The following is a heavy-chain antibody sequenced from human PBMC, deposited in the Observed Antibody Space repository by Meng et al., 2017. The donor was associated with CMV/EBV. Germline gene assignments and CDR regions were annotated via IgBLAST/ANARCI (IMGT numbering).Heavy chain of an antibody. D-gene: IGHD5-12*01. CDR3: ARSGYSGYAADLTFDY. Sequence: GESLKISCAASGFTFSNYFMKWVRQAPGKGLEWVSVIYSGGSTYYADSVKGRFTISRDNSKNTLYLQMNSLRAEDTAVYYCARSGYSGYAADLTFDYWGQGTLVTVSS. CDR1: GFTFSNYF. CDR2: IYSGGST. J-gene: IGHJ4*02. V-gene: IGHV3-53*01.